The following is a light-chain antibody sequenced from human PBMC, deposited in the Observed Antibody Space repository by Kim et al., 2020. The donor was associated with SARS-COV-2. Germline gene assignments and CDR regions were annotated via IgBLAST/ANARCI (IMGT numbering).Light chain of an antibody. CDR2: YDS. J-gene: IGLJ3*02. Sequence: SYELTQPPSVSVAPGKPASITCGGDNIGSKSVNWYQQRPGQAPILVIYYDSDRPSGIPERFSGSNSGNTATLTLSRFEAVDEAYYYFPVLLQTRDVLVFG. V-gene: IGLV3-21*04. CDR1: NIGSKS. CDR3: PVLLQTRDVLV.